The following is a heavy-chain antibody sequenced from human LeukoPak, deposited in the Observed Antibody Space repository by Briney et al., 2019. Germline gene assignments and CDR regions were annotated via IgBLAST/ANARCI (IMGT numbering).Heavy chain of an antibody. CDR1: GFTFSNYE. Sequence: PGGSLRLSCVASGFTFSNYEMNWARQAPGKGLEWVSYISSSGSTIYYADSVKGRFTISRDNAKNSLYLQMNSLRDEDTAVYYCVRDPDALDYWGQGTLVTVSS. CDR3: VRDPDALDY. J-gene: IGHJ4*02. V-gene: IGHV3-48*03. CDR2: ISSSGSTI.